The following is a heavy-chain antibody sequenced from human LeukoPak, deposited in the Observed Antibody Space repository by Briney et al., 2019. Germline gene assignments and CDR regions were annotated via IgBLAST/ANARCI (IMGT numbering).Heavy chain of an antibody. D-gene: IGHD3-3*01. V-gene: IGHV1-2*06. CDR3: ARVGDFWSGSDY. J-gene: IGHJ4*02. CDR1: GYTFTGYY. CDR2: INPNSGGT. Sequence: GASVKVSCKASGYTFTGYYMHWVRQAPGQGLEWMGRINPNSGGTNYAQKFLGRVTMTRDTSISTAYMELSRLRSDDTAVYYCARVGDFWSGSDYWGQGTLVTVSS.